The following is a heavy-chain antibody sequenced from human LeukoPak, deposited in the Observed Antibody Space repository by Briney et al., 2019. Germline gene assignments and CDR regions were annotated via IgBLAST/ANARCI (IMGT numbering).Heavy chain of an antibody. CDR1: GYTFTFNG. V-gene: IGHV1-18*01. Sequence: ASVTVTCSASGYTFTFNGISWVRHAHAQGLELMGWISVYNGNTNYTQKLHGRVSMSTDTSTSTAYMELRSLRSEDTGVYYCARGSYAYTFGAPSFDPWGQGTPVTVSS. J-gene: IGHJ5*02. CDR2: ISVYNGNT. CDR3: ARGSYAYTFGAPSFDP. D-gene: IGHD3-16*01.